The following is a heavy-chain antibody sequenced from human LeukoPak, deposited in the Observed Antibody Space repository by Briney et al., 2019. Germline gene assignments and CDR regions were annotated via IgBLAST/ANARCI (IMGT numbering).Heavy chain of an antibody. D-gene: IGHD1-26*01. V-gene: IGHV3-74*03. Sequence: GGSLRLSCTASGFTFSGYWMNWVRQAPGKGLVWVSRIGSDGGSTTYEDSVKGRFTISRDSAKNTLYLQMTSLRAEDTAVYYCARGGSGNFYYWGQGTLVTVSS. CDR1: GFTFSGYW. J-gene: IGHJ4*02. CDR3: ARGGSGNFYY. CDR2: IGSDGGST.